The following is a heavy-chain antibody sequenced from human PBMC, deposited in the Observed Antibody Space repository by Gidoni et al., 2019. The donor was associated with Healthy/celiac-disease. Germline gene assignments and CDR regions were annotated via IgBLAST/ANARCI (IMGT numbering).Heavy chain of an antibody. CDR1: GYTFTSYG. V-gene: IGHV1-18*01. CDR2: ISAYNGNT. CDR3: ARVVTMVRGDDWFDP. J-gene: IGHJ5*02. D-gene: IGHD3-10*01. Sequence: QVQLVQYGSEVKKPGASVPVSCKASGYTFTSYGISWVRQAPGQGLEWMGWISAYNGNTNYAQKLQGRVTMTTEKSTRTAYMELRSLRSDDTAVYYCARVVTMVRGDDWFDPWGQGTLVTVSS.